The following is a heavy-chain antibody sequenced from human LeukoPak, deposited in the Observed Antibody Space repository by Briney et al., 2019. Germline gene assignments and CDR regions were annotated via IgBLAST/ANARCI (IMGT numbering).Heavy chain of an antibody. Sequence: SETLSLTSTVSGGSISSYYWSWIRQPAGKGLEWIGHMYTSGTTNYHPFLKSRVTMSVDTSKNQFSLKLSSVTAADTAVYYCARSVRRLYGSGRSNWFDPWGQGTLVTVSS. CDR2: MYTSGTT. V-gene: IGHV4-4*07. CDR3: ARSVRRLYGSGRSNWFDP. J-gene: IGHJ5*02. CDR1: GGSISSYY. D-gene: IGHD3-10*01.